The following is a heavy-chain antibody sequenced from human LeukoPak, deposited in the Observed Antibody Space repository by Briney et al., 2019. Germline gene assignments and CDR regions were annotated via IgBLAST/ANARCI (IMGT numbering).Heavy chain of an antibody. CDR1: GGSFSGYY. CDR3: ARAYDFWSGSPFWFDP. J-gene: IGHJ5*02. V-gene: IGHV4-34*01. Sequence: SETLSLTCAVYGGSFSGYYWSWIRQPPGKGLDWIGEINHSGSTNYNPSLKSRVTISVDTSKNQFSLKLSSVTAADTAVYYCARAYDFWSGSPFWFDPWGQGTLVTVSS. CDR2: INHSGST. D-gene: IGHD3-3*01.